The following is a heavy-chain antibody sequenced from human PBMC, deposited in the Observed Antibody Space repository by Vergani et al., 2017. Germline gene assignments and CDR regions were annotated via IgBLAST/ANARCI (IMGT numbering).Heavy chain of an antibody. CDR3: VIDSGIYENFFDS. V-gene: IGHV3-23*01. Sequence: EVQLLESGGSLKQPGGSVSLSCAASGFTFSTYAMNWVRQAPGKGLEWVSALTGGGGSTNYADSLKGRFIISRDNSRDTLYLQMNSLRHEDTDTYYCVIDSGIYENFFDSWGQGTLVTVSS. J-gene: IGHJ4*02. CDR1: GFTFSTYA. D-gene: IGHD1-26*01. CDR2: LTGGGGST.